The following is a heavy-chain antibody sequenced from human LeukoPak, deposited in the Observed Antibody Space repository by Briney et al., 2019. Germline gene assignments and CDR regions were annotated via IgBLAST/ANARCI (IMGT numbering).Heavy chain of an antibody. Sequence: GGSLRLSCAASGLRFSDYYVSWIRQAPGKGLQWVSYISSGGDIMHYADSVKGRFTGSRDNAKNSLYLQMNSLRAEDTAVYYCAELGITMIGGVWGKGTTVTISS. CDR1: GLRFSDYY. CDR3: AELGITMIGGV. J-gene: IGHJ6*04. V-gene: IGHV3-11*04. D-gene: IGHD3-10*02. CDR2: ISSGGDIM.